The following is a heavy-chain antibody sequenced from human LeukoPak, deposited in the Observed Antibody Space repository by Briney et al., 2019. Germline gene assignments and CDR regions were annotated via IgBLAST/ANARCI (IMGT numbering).Heavy chain of an antibody. CDR1: GGSISSSSYY. D-gene: IGHD2-21*02. CDR2: IYYSGST. J-gene: IGHJ5*02. Sequence: SETLSLTCTVSGGSISSSSYYWGWIRQPPGKGLEWIGSIYYSGSTYYNPSLKSRVTISVDTSKNQFSLKLSSVTAADTAVYYCAMHVVVTAIPFNWFDPWGQGTLVTVSS. V-gene: IGHV4-39*01. CDR3: AMHVVVTAIPFNWFDP.